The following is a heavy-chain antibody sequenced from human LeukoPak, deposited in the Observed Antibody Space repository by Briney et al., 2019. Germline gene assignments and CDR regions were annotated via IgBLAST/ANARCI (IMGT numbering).Heavy chain of an antibody. Sequence: QTGGSLRLSCAASGFTVSSNYMSWVRQAPGKGLEWVSVIYSGGSTYYADSVKGRFTISRDNSKNTLYLQMNSLRAEDTAVYYCARVVTIFGVPNWFDPWGQGTLVTVSS. CDR1: GFTVSSNY. CDR2: IYSGGST. D-gene: IGHD3-3*01. V-gene: IGHV3-66*01. CDR3: ARVVTIFGVPNWFDP. J-gene: IGHJ5*02.